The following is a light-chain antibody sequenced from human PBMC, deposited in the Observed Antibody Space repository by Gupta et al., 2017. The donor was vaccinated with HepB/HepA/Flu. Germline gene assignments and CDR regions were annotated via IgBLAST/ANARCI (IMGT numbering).Light chain of an antibody. CDR1: QSVSSY. Sequence: IVSTQSPATLSSSPGERATLSCRASQSVSSYLAWYQQKPGQAPRLLIYDASNRATGIPARFSGSGSGTDFTLTISSLEPEDFAVYYCQQRSNWITLAKGHDWRLN. J-gene: IGKJ5*01. CDR2: DAS. CDR3: QQRSNWIT. V-gene: IGKV3-11*01.